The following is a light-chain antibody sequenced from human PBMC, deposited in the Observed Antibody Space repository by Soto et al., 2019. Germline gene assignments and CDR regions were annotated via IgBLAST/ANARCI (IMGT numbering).Light chain of an antibody. V-gene: IGKV3-11*01. CDR3: QQRSRWWT. J-gene: IGKJ1*01. Sequence: EIVLTQSPATLSLSPGERATLSCRASQSVSSFLACYQQKPGQAPRLLLYDASNRATGIPARFSGSWSGTDFTLTISSLEPEDFAVYYCQQRSRWWTFGQGTKVEIK. CDR1: QSVSSF. CDR2: DAS.